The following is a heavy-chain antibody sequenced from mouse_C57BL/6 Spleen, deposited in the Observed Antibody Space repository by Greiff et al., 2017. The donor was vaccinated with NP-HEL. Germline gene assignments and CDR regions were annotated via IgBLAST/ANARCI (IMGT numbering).Heavy chain of an antibody. CDR2: ISYDGSN. CDR1: GYSITSGYY. CDR3: TRDVGYYDFDV. V-gene: IGHV3-6*01. Sequence: ESGPGLVKPSQSLSLTCSVTGYSITSGYYWNWIRQFPGNKLEWMGYISYDGSNNYNPSLKNRISITRDTSKNQFFLKLNSVTTEDTATYYCTRDVGYYDFDVWGTGTTVTVSS. D-gene: IGHD2-3*01. J-gene: IGHJ1*03.